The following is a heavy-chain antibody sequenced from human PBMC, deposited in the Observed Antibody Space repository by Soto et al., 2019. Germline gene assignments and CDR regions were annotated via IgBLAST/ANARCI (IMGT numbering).Heavy chain of an antibody. V-gene: IGHV3-23*01. CDR1: GFTFSSYA. D-gene: IGHD3-22*01. CDR3: AKSITSRSGYYYGY. Sequence: GGSLRLSCAASGFTFSSYAMSWVRQAPGKGLEWVSAISGSGGSTYYADSVKGRFTISRDNSKNTLYLQMNSLRAEDTAVYYCAKSITSRSGYYYGYWGQGTLVTVSS. CDR2: ISGSGGST. J-gene: IGHJ4*02.